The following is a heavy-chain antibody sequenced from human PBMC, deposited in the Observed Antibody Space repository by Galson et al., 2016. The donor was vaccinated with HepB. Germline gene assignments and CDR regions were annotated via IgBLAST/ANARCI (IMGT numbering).Heavy chain of an antibody. J-gene: IGHJ4*02. D-gene: IGHD5-18*01. Sequence: CTVSGGSISSSYYWGWIRQPPGKGLEWIGEINHSGSTNYNPSLKSRVTISVDTSENQFSLRLSSVTAADTAVYYCAGTRGYSYGYVYWGQGTLVTVSS. CDR3: AGTRGYSYGYVY. V-gene: IGHV4-34*01. CDR2: INHSGST. CDR1: GGSISSSYY.